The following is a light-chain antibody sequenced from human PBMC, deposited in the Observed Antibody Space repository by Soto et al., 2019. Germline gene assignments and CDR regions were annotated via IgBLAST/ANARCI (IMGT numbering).Light chain of an antibody. CDR1: SSNIGAGYD. CDR2: GNS. J-gene: IGLJ2*01. V-gene: IGLV1-40*01. Sequence: QAVVTQPPSVSGAPGQRVTISCTGSSSNIGAGYDVHGYQQLPGTAPKLLFYGNSNRPSGVPDRFSGSKSGTSASLAITGLQAEDEADYYCQSYDSSLRDVVFGGGTKLTVL. CDR3: QSYDSSLRDVV.